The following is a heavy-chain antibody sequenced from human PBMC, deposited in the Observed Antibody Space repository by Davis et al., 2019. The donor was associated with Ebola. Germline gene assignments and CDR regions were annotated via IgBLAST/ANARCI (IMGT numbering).Heavy chain of an antibody. CDR1: GCSISYYY. Sequence: MPSDTLSLTCTLSGCSISYYYCNWIRQAPGKGLAWIGDIYYSGSTNYNPSLKSRVTISVDTSKNQFSLRLSSVTTADTAVYYCARANTGMVPPEIDSWGRGTLVTVSS. V-gene: IGHV4-59*01. J-gene: IGHJ4*02. D-gene: IGHD5-18*01. CDR2: IYYSGST. CDR3: ARANTGMVPPEIDS.